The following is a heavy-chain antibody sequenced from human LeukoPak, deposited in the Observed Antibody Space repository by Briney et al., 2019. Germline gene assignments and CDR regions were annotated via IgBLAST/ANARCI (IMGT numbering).Heavy chain of an antibody. V-gene: IGHV4-34*01. Sequence: PSETLSLTCAVYGGSFSAYYWSWIRQPPGKGLEWIGEINHSGSTNYNPSLKSRVTISVDTSKNQFSLKLSSVTAADTAVYYCARGPEGPATVTTYWFDPWGQGTLVTVSS. CDR1: GGSFSAYY. CDR3: ARGPEGPATVTTYWFDP. D-gene: IGHD4-17*01. J-gene: IGHJ5*02. CDR2: INHSGST.